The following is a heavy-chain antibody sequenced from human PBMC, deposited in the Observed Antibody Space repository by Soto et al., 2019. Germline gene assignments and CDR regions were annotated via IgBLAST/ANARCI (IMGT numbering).Heavy chain of an antibody. CDR3: ARNPQSELRVVEWSWGGYYGMDV. CDR2: IIPIFGTA. V-gene: IGHV1-69*13. Sequence: SVKVSCKASGGTFSSYAISWVRQAPGQGLEWMGGIIPIFGTANYAQKFQGRVTITADESTSTAYMELSSLRSEDTAVYYCARNPQSELRVVEWSWGGYYGMDVWGQGTTVPVAS. D-gene: IGHD3-3*01. J-gene: IGHJ6*02. CDR1: GGTFSSYA.